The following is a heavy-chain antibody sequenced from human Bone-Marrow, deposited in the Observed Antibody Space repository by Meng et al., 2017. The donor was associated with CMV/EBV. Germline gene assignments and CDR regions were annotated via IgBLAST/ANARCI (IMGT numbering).Heavy chain of an antibody. V-gene: IGHV1-2*02. CDR3: ARWKPVTMIRGYYYYGMDV. CDR2: INPNSGGT. J-gene: IGHJ6*02. D-gene: IGHD3-10*01. CDR1: GYTFTSYA. Sequence: ASVKVSCKASGYTFTSYAMNWVRQAPGQGLEWMGWINPNSGGTNYAQKFQGRVTMTRDTSISTAYMELSRLRSDDTAVYYCARWKPVTMIRGYYYYGMDVWGQGTTVTVSS.